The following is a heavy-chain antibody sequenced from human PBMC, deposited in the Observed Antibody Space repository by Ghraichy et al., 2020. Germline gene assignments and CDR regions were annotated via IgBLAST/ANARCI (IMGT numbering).Heavy chain of an antibody. J-gene: IGHJ4*02. CDR3: ARDTYYDILTGYDFDY. D-gene: IGHD3-9*01. CDR2: ISSSGSTI. V-gene: IGHV3-11*04. CDR1: GFTFSDYY. Sequence: GGSLRLSCAASGFTFSDYYMSWIRQAPGKGLEWVSYISSSGSTIYYADSVKGRFTISRDNAKNSLYLQMNSLRAEDTAVYYCARDTYYDILTGYDFDYWGQGTLVTVSS.